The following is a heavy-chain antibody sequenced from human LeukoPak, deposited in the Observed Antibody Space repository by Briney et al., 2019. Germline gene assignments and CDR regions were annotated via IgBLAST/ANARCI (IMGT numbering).Heavy chain of an antibody. D-gene: IGHD3-10*01. V-gene: IGHV4-59*01. CDR1: GGSISSYY. CDR3: ARSAGDWFDP. CDR2: VSYSGGT. Sequence: SETLSLTCTVSGGSISSYYWSWIRQPPGKGLEWLGYVSYSGGTNYNASLESRVTISLDTSKNQFSLKLNSVTAADTAVYYCARSAGDWFDPWGRGTLVTVSS. J-gene: IGHJ5*02.